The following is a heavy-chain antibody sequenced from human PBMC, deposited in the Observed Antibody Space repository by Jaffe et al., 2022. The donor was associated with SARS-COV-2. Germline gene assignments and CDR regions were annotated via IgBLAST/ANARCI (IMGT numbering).Heavy chain of an antibody. V-gene: IGHV3-30*18. J-gene: IGHJ6*02. D-gene: IGHD2-15*01. CDR1: GFTFSSYG. Sequence: QVQLVESGGGVVQPGRSLRLSCAASGFTFSSYGMHWVRQAPGKGLEWVAVISYDGSNKYYADSVKGRFTISRDNSKNTLYLQMNSLRAEDTAVYYCAKACIGSRYGPLYYYYGMDVWGQGTTVTVSS. CDR3: AKACIGSRYGPLYYYYGMDV. CDR2: ISYDGSNK.